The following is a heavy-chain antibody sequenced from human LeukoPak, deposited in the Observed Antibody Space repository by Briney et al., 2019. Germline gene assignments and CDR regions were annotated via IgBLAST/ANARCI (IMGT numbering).Heavy chain of an antibody. D-gene: IGHD4-23*01. CDR1: GFTFSSYA. V-gene: IGHV3-23*01. Sequence: GGSLRLSCAASGFTFSSYAMSRVRQAPGKGLEWVSAISGSGGSTYYADSVKGRFTISRDNSKNTLYLQMNSLRAEDTAVYYCAKVEGSTVVTGFDYWGQGTLVTVSS. J-gene: IGHJ4*02. CDR2: ISGSGGST. CDR3: AKVEGSTVVTGFDY.